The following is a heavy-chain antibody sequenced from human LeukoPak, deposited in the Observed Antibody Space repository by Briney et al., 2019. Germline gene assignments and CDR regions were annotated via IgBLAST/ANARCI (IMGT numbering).Heavy chain of an antibody. D-gene: IGHD2-21*01. Sequence: ASVKVSCRASGYTFTGYYMHWVRQAPGQGLEWMGLINPNSGGTNYAQKFQGRVTMTRDTSISTAYMELSRLRSDDTAVYYCARYQVIVSYDYWGQGTLVTVSS. CDR1: GYTFTGYY. CDR2: INPNSGGT. V-gene: IGHV1-2*02. J-gene: IGHJ4*02. CDR3: ARYQVIVSYDY.